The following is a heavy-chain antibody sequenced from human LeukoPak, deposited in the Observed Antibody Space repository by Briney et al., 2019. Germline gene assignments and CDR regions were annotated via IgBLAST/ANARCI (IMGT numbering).Heavy chain of an antibody. Sequence: GGSLRLSCAASGLTFSSYSMNWVRQAPGKALEWASSISSSSNYIYYADSVKGPFTISRDNPKNSLYLQMNSLRAEDTAVYYCARVPHAMVRGVIITEFYFDYWGQGTLVTVSS. CDR3: ARVPHAMVRGVIITEFYFDY. CDR2: ISSSSNYI. CDR1: GLTFSSYS. V-gene: IGHV3-21*01. J-gene: IGHJ4*02. D-gene: IGHD3-10*01.